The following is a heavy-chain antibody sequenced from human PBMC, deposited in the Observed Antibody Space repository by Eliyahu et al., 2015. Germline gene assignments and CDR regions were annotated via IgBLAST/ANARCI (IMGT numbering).Heavy chain of an antibody. V-gene: IGHV4-39*01. CDR2: IYYSGST. CDR1: GGSISSSSYY. J-gene: IGHJ4*02. Sequence: QLQLQESGPGLVKPSETLSLTCTVXGGSISSSSYYWGWIRQPPGKGLEWIGSIYYSGSTYYNPSLKSRVTISVDTSKNQFSLKLSSVTAADTAVYYCARRGPTVKGSYYFDYWGQGTLVTVSS. D-gene: IGHD4-11*01. CDR3: ARRGPTVKGSYYFDY.